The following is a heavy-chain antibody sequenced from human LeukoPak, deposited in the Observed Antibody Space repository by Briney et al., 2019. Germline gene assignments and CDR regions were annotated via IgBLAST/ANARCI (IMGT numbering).Heavy chain of an antibody. J-gene: IGHJ4*02. CDR3: ARHVWLQPFDY. CDR2: IYYSGST. V-gene: IGHV4-59*08. D-gene: IGHD3-9*01. Sequence: PSETLSLTCSVSGGSMNSYYWSWTRQSPGKGLEWIGHIYYSGSTNYNPSLKSRVTISVDTSKNQFSLKLSSVTAADTAVYYCARHVWLQPFDYWGQGTLVTVSS. CDR1: GGSMNSYY.